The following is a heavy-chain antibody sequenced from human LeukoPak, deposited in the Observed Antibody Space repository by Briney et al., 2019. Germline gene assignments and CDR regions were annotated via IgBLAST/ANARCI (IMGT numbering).Heavy chain of an antibody. D-gene: IGHD2/OR15-2a*01. CDR3: ARSPTFRGWFDP. CDR1: GGSISSGSYY. CDR2: IYTSGST. Sequence: PSETLSLTCNVSGGSISSGSYYWSWIRQPAGKGLEWIGRIYTSGSTNYNPSLKSRVTISVDTSKNQFSLKLSSVTAADTALYYCARSPTFRGWFDPWGQGTLVTVSS. V-gene: IGHV4-61*02. J-gene: IGHJ5*02.